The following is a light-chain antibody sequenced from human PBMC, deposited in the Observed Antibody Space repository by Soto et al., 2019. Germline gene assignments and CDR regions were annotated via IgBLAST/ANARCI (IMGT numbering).Light chain of an antibody. Sequence: EIVMTQSPATLSVSPVERATLXCLASQSISSNLAWYQQKPGQAPRLLIYDASTRATGVPARFSGSGSGTEFTLTISSLQSEDFAVYYCQQYNRWPQTFGQGTKVDIK. CDR3: QQYNRWPQT. CDR1: QSISSN. J-gene: IGKJ1*01. V-gene: IGKV3-15*01. CDR2: DAS.